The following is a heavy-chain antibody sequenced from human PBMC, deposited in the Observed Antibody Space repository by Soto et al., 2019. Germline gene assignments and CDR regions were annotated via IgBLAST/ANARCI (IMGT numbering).Heavy chain of an antibody. D-gene: IGHD1-26*01. CDR3: ASERRSGSYYYDY. CDR2: ISYDGSNK. V-gene: IGHV3-30*03. J-gene: IGHJ4*02. CDR1: GFTFSSYG. Sequence: GGSLRLSCAASGFTFSSYGMHWVRQAPGKGLEWVAVISYDGSNKYYADSVKGRFTTSRDNAKNSLYLQMNSLRAEDTAVYYCASERRSGSYYYDYWGQGTLVTVSS.